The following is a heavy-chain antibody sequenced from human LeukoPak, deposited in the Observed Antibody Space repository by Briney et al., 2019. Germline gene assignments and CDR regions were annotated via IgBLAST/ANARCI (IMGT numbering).Heavy chain of an antibody. D-gene: IGHD3-10*01. V-gene: IGHV5-51*01. CDR1: GYRFTSYW. CDR3: ARTPYYYDSGSYFDY. Sequence: GESLKISCKGSGYRFTSYWIGWVRQMPGKGLEWMGIIYPGDSDTRYGPSFQGQVTISADKSITTAYLQWSSLKASDTAMYYCARTPYYYDSGSYFDYWGQGTLVTVSS. CDR2: IYPGDSDT. J-gene: IGHJ4*02.